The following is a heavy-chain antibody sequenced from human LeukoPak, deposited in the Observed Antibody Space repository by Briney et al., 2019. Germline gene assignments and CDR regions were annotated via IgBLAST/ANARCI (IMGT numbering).Heavy chain of an antibody. V-gene: IGHV4-61*02. CDR3: ARGQYCSSTSCYGRWFDP. CDR2: IYTSGST. CDR1: GGSISSGSYY. Sequence: SETLSLTCTVSGGSISSGSYYWSWIRQPAGKGLEWIGRIYTSGSTNYNPSLKSRVTISVDTSKNQFSLKLSSVTAADTAVYYCARGQYCSSTSCYGRWFDPWGQGTLVTVSS. D-gene: IGHD2-2*01. J-gene: IGHJ5*02.